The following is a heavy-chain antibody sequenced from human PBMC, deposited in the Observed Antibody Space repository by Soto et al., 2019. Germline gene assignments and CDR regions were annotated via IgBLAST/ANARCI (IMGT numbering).Heavy chain of an antibody. J-gene: IGHJ4*02. CDR3: ARGGVVAAVDY. Sequence: QLQLQESGSGLVKPSQTLSLTCAVSGGSISSGGYSWSWIRQPPGKGLEWIGYIYDSGSTYYNPFLNSRVTISVDTSTNQFSLRLTSMTAADTATYYCARGGVVAAVDYWGQGILVTVSS. D-gene: IGHD2-15*01. CDR1: GGSISSGGYS. CDR2: IYDSGST. V-gene: IGHV4-30-2*01.